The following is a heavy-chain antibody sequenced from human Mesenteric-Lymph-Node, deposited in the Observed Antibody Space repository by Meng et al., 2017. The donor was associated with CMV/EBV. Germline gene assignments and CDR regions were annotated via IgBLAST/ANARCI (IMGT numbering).Heavy chain of an antibody. V-gene: IGHV4-30-4*01. CDR3: ARLYCSSASCYRDAFDI. J-gene: IGHJ3*02. CDR2: IYYSGIT. CDR1: SISSGDYY. D-gene: IGHD2-2*01. Sequence: SISSGDYYWGWIRQPPGKGLEWIGYIYYSGITYYNSSLKSRVTISLDTSKNQFSLKLSSVTAADTAVYYCARLYCSSASCYRDAFDIWGQGTVVTVSS.